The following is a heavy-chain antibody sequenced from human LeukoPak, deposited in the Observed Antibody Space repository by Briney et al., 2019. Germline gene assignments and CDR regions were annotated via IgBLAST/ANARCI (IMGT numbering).Heavy chain of an antibody. Sequence: PSETLSLTCAISGVYISSGAYSWSWIRQPPGKGLEWIGYIHHSGSTHYNPSLKGRVTISVDRSSNQFSLKLSSVTAADTAVYYVDRVVTMVRGVISILYYFDYWGQGTQVAVSS. CDR3: DRVVTMVRGVISILYYFDY. CDR1: GVYISSGAYS. D-gene: IGHD3-10*01. V-gene: IGHV4-30-2*01. J-gene: IGHJ4*02. CDR2: IHHSGST.